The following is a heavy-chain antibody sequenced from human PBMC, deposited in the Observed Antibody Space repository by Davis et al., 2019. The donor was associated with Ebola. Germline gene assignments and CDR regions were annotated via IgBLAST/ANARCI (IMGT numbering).Heavy chain of an antibody. J-gene: IGHJ3*02. CDR3: ARRTHSARGAFDI. V-gene: IGHV4-34*01. Sequence: MPSETLSLTCAVYGGSSSGYYWSWIRQPPGKGLEWIGEINHSGSTNYNPSLKSRVTISVDTSKNQFSLKLSSVTAADTAVYYCARRTHSARGAFDIWGQGTMVTVSS. CDR1: GGSSSGYY. CDR2: INHSGST. D-gene: IGHD6-6*01.